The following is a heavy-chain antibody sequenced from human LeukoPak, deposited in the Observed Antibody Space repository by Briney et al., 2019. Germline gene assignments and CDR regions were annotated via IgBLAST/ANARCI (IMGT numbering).Heavy chain of an antibody. CDR3: ARESGIAAALDL. Sequence: GGSLRLSCAASGFTFDDYAMHRVRQAPGKGLEWVSGISWNSGSIGYADSVKGRFTISRDNAKNTLYLQMNSLRAEDTAVYYCARESGIAAALDLWGQGTLVTVSS. J-gene: IGHJ5*02. CDR1: GFTFDDYA. D-gene: IGHD6-13*01. CDR2: ISWNSGSI. V-gene: IGHV3-9*01.